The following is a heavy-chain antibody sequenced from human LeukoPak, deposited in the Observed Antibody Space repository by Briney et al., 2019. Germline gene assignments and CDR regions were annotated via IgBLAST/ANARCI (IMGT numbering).Heavy chain of an antibody. CDR2: INPNSGGT. Sequence: ASVKVSCKASGCTFTGYYMHWVRQAPGQGLEWMGWINPNSGGTNYAQKFQGRVTMTIDTSISTDYMELSRLRSDDTDVYSCASSSVPVLMVYAMGGNFDYWGQGTLVTVSS. V-gene: IGHV1-2*02. D-gene: IGHD2-8*01. J-gene: IGHJ4*02. CDR1: GCTFTGYY. CDR3: ASSSVPVLMVYAMGGNFDY.